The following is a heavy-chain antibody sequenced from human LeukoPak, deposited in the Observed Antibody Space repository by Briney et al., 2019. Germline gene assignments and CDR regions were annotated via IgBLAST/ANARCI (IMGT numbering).Heavy chain of an antibody. D-gene: IGHD1-26*01. V-gene: IGHV3-33*01. CDR2: IWYDGSNK. CDR1: GFTCSSYG. Sequence: GGSLRLSCGAAGFTCSSYGMHWVRQAPGKGLEGVEVIWYDGSNKYYADSVKGRFTISRDNSKNTLYLQMNSLRAEDTAVYYCARDTGVGPTSDAFDIWGQGTMVTVSS. J-gene: IGHJ3*02. CDR3: ARDTGVGPTSDAFDI.